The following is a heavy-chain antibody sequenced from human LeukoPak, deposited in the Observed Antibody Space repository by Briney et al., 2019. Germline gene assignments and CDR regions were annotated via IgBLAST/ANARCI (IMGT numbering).Heavy chain of an antibody. V-gene: IGHV4-38-2*01. CDR2: IYHSGST. Sequence: PSETLSLTCAVSGYSISSGYYWGWIRPPPGKGLEWIGSIYHSGSTYYNPSLKSRVTISVDTSKNQFSLKLSSVTAADTAVYYCARHPDTAMGPSFGYWGQGTLVTVSS. D-gene: IGHD5-18*01. CDR1: GYSISSGYY. CDR3: ARHPDTAMGPSFGY. J-gene: IGHJ4*02.